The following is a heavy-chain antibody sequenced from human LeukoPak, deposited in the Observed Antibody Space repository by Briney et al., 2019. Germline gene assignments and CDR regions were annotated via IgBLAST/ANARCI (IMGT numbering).Heavy chain of an antibody. J-gene: IGHJ4*02. Sequence: ASVKVSCKASGYTFTSYGISWVRQAPGQGLEWMGWISAYNGNTNYAQKLQGRVTMTTDTSTSTAYMELRSLRSDDTAVYYCARVSFKIVVVPAAIDYWGQGTLVTVSS. CDR2: ISAYNGNT. CDR1: GYTFTSYG. V-gene: IGHV1-18*01. D-gene: IGHD2-2*01. CDR3: ARVSFKIVVVPAAIDY.